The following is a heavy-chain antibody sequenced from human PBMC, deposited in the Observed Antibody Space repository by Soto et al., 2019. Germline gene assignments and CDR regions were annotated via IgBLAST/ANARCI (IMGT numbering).Heavy chain of an antibody. CDR2: INPNSGGT. Sequence: QVQLVQSRAEVKKPGASVKVSCKASGYTFTGYYMHWVRQAPGQGLEWMGWINPNSGGTNYAQKFQGWVTMTRDTSISTAYMELSRLRSDDTAVYYCAREGVTGTTGLHYYGIDVWGQGTTVTVSS. V-gene: IGHV1-2*04. CDR3: AREGVTGTTGLHYYGIDV. D-gene: IGHD1-20*01. J-gene: IGHJ6*02. CDR1: GYTFTGYY.